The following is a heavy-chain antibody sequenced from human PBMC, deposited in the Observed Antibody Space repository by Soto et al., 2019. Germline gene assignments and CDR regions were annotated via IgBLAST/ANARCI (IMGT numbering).Heavy chain of an antibody. CDR2: INPNSGGT. V-gene: IGHV1-2*04. Sequence: ASVKVSCKASGYTFTGYYMHWVRQAPGQGLEWMGWINPNSGGTNYAQKFQGWVTMTRDTSISTAYMELSRLRSDDTAVYYCARDLEMATILAYWGQGTLVTVSS. D-gene: IGHD5-12*01. CDR1: GYTFTGYY. CDR3: ARDLEMATILAY. J-gene: IGHJ4*02.